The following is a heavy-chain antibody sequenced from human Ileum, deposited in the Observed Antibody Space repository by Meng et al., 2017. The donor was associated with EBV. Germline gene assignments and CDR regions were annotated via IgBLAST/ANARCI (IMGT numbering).Heavy chain of an antibody. CDR2: ISYDGSNK. V-gene: IGHV3-30*18. CDR1: GFTFSSYG. J-gene: IGHJ4*02. Sequence: VWLGESGGGVVPPGRSLGLSCAASGFTFSSYGMHWVRQAPGKGLEWVAVISYDGSNKYYADSVKGRFTISRDNSKNTLYLQMNSLRAEDTAVYYCAKDGGHYYDSSGYPTYWGQGTLVTVSS. D-gene: IGHD3-22*01. CDR3: AKDGGHYYDSSGYPTY.